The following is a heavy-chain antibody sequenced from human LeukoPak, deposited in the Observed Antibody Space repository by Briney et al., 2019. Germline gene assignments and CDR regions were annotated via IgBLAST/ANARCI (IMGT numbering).Heavy chain of an antibody. J-gene: IGHJ5*02. D-gene: IGHD6-19*01. CDR2: INPISGVT. CDR1: GYTFTGYY. V-gene: IGHV1-2*02. Sequence: ASVKVSCKASGYTFTGYYLHWVRQAPGQGLEWMGWINPISGVTGSVQKFQGRVTMTRDKSISTVYMELSRLTSDDTAIYFCARVGSSGWYHWFDPWGQGTLVTVSS. CDR3: ARVGSSGWYHWFDP.